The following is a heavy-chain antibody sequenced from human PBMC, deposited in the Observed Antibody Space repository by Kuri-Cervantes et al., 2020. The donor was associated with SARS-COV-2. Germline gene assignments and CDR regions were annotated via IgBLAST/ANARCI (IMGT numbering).Heavy chain of an antibody. J-gene: IGHJ4*02. Sequence: SETLSLTCAVSGDSISNGNHYWSWIRQPAGKGLEWIGYVYTNGRTNYNHSLKSQVTISVDTSKNQFSLRLSSVTAADTAIYYCAREDTSTIDFWGQGTLVTVSS. CDR3: AREDTSTIDF. V-gene: IGHV4-61*09. D-gene: IGHD2-2*01. CDR2: VYTNGRT. CDR1: GDSISNGNHY.